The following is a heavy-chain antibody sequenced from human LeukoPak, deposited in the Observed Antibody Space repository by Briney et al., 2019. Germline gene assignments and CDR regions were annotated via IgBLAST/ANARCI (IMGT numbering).Heavy chain of an antibody. V-gene: IGHV3-30-3*01. D-gene: IGHD6-19*01. CDR1: GFTFSSNA. CDR3: ANKHPPLAGLRGPLDY. Sequence: GGSLRLSCAASGFTFSSNAMNWVRQAPGRGLEWVAIISYDGIYKYYADSVKGRFTISRDNSKNTLYLQMNSLRAEDAAIYFCANKHPPLAGLRGPLDYWGQGTLVTVSS. J-gene: IGHJ4*02. CDR2: ISYDGIYK.